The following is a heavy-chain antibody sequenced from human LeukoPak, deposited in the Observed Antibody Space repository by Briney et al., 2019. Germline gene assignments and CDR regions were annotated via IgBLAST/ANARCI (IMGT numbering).Heavy chain of an antibody. CDR1: GGSISSYY. CDR2: IYYSGSI. V-gene: IGHV4-59*08. CDR3: ARHNWAAAGDHFDY. D-gene: IGHD6-13*01. Sequence: SETLSLTCTVSGGSISSYYWSWIRQPPGKGLEWIGYIYYSGSINYNPSLKSRVTISVDTSKNQFSLKLSSVTAADTAVYYCARHNWAAAGDHFDYWGQGTLVTVSS. J-gene: IGHJ4*02.